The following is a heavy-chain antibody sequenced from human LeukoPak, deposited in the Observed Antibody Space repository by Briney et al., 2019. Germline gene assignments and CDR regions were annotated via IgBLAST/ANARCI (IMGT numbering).Heavy chain of an antibody. V-gene: IGHV4-30-4*08. J-gene: IGHJ5*02. CDR3: ARGKVPDP. D-gene: IGHD1-14*01. CDR1: GYSISSGYY. Sequence: SETLSLTCAASGYSISSGYYWTWIRQPPGKGLEWIGSIYYSGTTFYNPSLKSRLTISLDTSKNQFFLILGSVIVADTAVYYCARGKVPDPWGQGTLITVSS. CDR2: IYYSGTT.